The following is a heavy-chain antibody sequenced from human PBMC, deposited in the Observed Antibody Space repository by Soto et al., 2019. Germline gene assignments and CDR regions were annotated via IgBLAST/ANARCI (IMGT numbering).Heavy chain of an antibody. CDR1: GFTFSSYA. V-gene: IGHV3-23*01. J-gene: IGHJ4*02. D-gene: IGHD5-12*01. Sequence: GGSLRLSCAASGFTFSSYAMSWVRQAPGKGLEWVSAISGSGGSTYNADSVKGRFTISRDNSKNTLYLQMNSLRAEDTAVYYCAGGEWLRLNYWGQGTLVTVSS. CDR2: ISGSGGST. CDR3: AGGEWLRLNY.